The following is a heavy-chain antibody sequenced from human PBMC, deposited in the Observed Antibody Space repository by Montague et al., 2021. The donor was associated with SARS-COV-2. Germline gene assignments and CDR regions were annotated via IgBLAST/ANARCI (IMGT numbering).Heavy chain of an antibody. Sequence: SETLSLTCTFSGGSISTNVNFWGWIRQPPGKGLEWIGSISYTGSTYHNPSLKSRVTMSVDTSKNQFSLKLNSVTAADTAVYYCARSVDPGTTVTYLYWGQGTLVTVSS. V-gene: IGHV4-39*07. J-gene: IGHJ4*02. CDR2: ISYTGST. CDR3: ARSVDPGTTVTYLY. D-gene: IGHD4-11*01. CDR1: GGSISTNVNF.